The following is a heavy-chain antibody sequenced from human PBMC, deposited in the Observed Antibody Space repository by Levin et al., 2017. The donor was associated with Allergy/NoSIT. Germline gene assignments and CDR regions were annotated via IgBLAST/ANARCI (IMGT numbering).Heavy chain of an antibody. Sequence: SETLSLTCTVSGGSISSSISYWGWIRQAPGKGLEWIGSIYNSGSTYYNPSLKSRVTTSVDTSKNQYSLKLSSVTAADTAVYYCARQCYDILTGYYNFDYWGQGTLVTVSS. J-gene: IGHJ4*02. V-gene: IGHV4-39*01. D-gene: IGHD3-9*01. CDR3: ARQCYDILTGYYNFDY. CDR1: GGSISSSISY. CDR2: IYNSGST.